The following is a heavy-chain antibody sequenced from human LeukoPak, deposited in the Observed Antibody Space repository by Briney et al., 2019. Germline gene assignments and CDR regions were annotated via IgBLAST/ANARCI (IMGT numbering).Heavy chain of an antibody. CDR2: IYYSGST. V-gene: IGHV4-59*01. CDR3: GRGGYCTKGVCYKGLAP. D-gene: IGHD2-8*01. Sequence: PSETLSLTCTVSDGSISSYYWSWIRQPPGKGLEWIGYIYYSGSTNYNPSLKSRVTISVDTSKNQFSLKLSSVTAADTAVYYWGRGGYCTKGVCYKGLAPGAQEPLSTVPS. CDR1: DGSISSYY. J-gene: IGHJ5*02.